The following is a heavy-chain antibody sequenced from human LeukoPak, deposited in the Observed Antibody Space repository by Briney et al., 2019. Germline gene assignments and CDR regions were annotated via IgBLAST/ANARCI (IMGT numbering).Heavy chain of an antibody. D-gene: IGHD2-2*01. J-gene: IGHJ4*02. CDR3: ARESEGGTGTSCPDY. V-gene: IGHV3-33*05. CDR1: GFIFSSDD. CDR2: IQSNGRNK. Sequence: PGGSLRLSCAASGFIFSSDDMHWVRQAPGKGREWVAGIQSNGRNKYYVDSVKGRFAISRDNSKSPLYLQANSLRVEDTALYYCARESEGGTGTSCPDYWGQGTLVTVSS.